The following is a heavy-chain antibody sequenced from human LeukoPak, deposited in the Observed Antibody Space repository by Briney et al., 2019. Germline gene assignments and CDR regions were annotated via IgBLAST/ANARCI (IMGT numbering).Heavy chain of an antibody. V-gene: IGHV3-21*01. J-gene: IGHJ4*02. CDR2: ISSSSSYI. CDR1: GFTFSSYS. Sequence: GGSLRLSCAASGFTFSSYSMNWVRQAPGKGLEWVSSISSSSSYIYYADSVKGRFTISRDNAKNSLYLQMNSLRAEDTAVYYCARGRRGGYSFDYWGQGTLVTVSS. D-gene: IGHD5-24*01. CDR3: ARGRRGGYSFDY.